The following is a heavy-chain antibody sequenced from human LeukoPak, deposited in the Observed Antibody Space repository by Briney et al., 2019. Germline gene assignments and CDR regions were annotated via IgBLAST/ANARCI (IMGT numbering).Heavy chain of an antibody. V-gene: IGHV3-49*04. D-gene: IGHD3-9*01. Sequence: GGSLRISCTASGFTFGDYAMSWVRQAPGKGLEWVGFIRSKAYGGTTEYAASVKGRFTISRDDSKSIAYLQMNSLKTEDTAVYYCTRLRGEYDILTGYHYYYYGMDVWGKGTTVTVSS. J-gene: IGHJ6*04. CDR2: IRSKAYGGTT. CDR1: GFTFGDYA. CDR3: TRLRGEYDILTGYHYYYYGMDV.